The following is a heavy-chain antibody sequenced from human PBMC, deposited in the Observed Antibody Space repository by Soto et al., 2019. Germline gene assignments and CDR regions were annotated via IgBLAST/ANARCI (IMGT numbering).Heavy chain of an antibody. Sequence: EVQLLESGGGLVQPGGSLRLSCAASGFTFSSYAMSWVRQAPGKGLEWVSAISGSGGSTYYADSVKGRFTISRDNSKNTLYLQMNSLRAEDTAVYYCAKDDCSGGSCYSVPCDYWGQGTQVTVSS. D-gene: IGHD2-15*01. CDR1: GFTFSSYA. V-gene: IGHV3-23*01. CDR2: ISGSGGST. J-gene: IGHJ4*02. CDR3: AKDDCSGGSCYSVPCDY.